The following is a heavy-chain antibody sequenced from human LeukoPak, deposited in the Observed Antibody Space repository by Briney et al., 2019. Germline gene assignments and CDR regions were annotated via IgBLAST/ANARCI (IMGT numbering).Heavy chain of an antibody. CDR3: ARGARGHPDDNFDY. CDR2: ISYSGST. Sequence: PSETLSLTCTVSGGSITNYYWSWIRQPPGKGLEWIGYISYSGSTNYSPSLKSRVTISVDTSKKQFSLNLNSVTAADTAIYYCARGARGHPDDNFDYWGQGTLVTVSS. D-gene: IGHD3-9*01. CDR1: GGSITNYY. J-gene: IGHJ4*02. V-gene: IGHV4-59*01.